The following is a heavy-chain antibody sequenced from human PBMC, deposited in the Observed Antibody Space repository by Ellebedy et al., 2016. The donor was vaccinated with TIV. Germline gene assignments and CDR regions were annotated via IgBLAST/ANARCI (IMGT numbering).Heavy chain of an antibody. CDR3: ARAAGYTSGWYRY. CDR2: IVGMFGTA. V-gene: IGHV1-69*13. D-gene: IGHD6-19*01. Sequence: SVKVSCKASGGIFRSNAVTWVRQAPGQGLEWMGGIVGMFGTANYAQKFQGRVTITADELTSTAYMELSSLRSEDTAMYYCARAAGYTSGWYRYWGQGTQVTVSS. CDR1: GGIFRSNA. J-gene: IGHJ4*02.